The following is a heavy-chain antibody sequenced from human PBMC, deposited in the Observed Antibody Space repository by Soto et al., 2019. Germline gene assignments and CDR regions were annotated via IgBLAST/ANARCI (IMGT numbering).Heavy chain of an antibody. CDR2: IIPIFGTA. J-gene: IGHJ6*02. CDR3: ARERGGPQYYYYGMDV. Sequence: QVQLVQSGAEVKKPGSSVKVSCKASGGTFSSYAISWVRQAPGQGLEWMGGIIPIFGTANYGLKFQGRDTITADETTSTAYMELSSLRSEDTAVYYCARERGGPQYYYYGMDVWGQGTTVTVSS. CDR1: GGTFSSYA. V-gene: IGHV1-69*01.